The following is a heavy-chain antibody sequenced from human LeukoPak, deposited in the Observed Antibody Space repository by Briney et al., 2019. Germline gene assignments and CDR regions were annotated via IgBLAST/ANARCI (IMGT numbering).Heavy chain of an antibody. CDR3: ARDLMVRGVIAADAFDI. V-gene: IGHV1-69*05. CDR2: IIPIFGTA. CDR1: GGTFSSYA. J-gene: IGHJ3*02. D-gene: IGHD3-10*01. Sequence: GSSVKVSCKASGGTFSSYAISWVRQAPGQGLEWMGGIIPIFGTANYAQKFQGRVTITTDESTSTAYMELSSLRSEDTAVYYCARDLMVRGVIAADAFDIWGLGTMVTVSS.